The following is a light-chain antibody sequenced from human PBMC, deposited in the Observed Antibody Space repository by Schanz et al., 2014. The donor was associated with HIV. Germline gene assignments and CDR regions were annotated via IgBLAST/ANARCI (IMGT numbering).Light chain of an antibody. CDR3: QQYGSPPWT. V-gene: IGKV3-20*01. CDR2: GAS. Sequence: DIVLTQSPATLSLSPGERATLSCRASQSVTSNLLAWYQQKPGQAPRLLIFGASNRAAGIPDRFSGGESGTDFTLTISRVEPEDYAVYFCQQYGSPPWTFGQGTKVEVK. J-gene: IGKJ1*01. CDR1: QSVTSNL.